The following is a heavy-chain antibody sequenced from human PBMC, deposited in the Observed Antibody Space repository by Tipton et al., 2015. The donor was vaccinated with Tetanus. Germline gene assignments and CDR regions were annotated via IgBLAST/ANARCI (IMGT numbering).Heavy chain of an antibody. V-gene: IGHV3-21*01. CDR3: ARGMAEASNCGGDCYSDY. Sequence: SLRLSCAASGFTLGPYPLTWVRQAPGKGLEWVSSIRSRSRYIYYADSVKGRFTISRDNAKNSLYLQMISLRAEDTAVYSCARGMAEASNCGGDCYSDYWGQGTLVTVSS. CDR2: IRSRSRYI. D-gene: IGHD2-21*02. J-gene: IGHJ4*02. CDR1: GFTLGPYP.